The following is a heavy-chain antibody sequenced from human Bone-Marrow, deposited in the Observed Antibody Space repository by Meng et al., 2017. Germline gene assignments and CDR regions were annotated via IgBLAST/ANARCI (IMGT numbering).Heavy chain of an antibody. V-gene: IGHV4-59*01. CDR1: GGSISSYY. Sequence: ESLKISCTVSGGSISSYYWSWIRQPPGKGLEWIGYIYYSGSTNYNPSLKGRVTISVDTSKNQFSLKLSSGTAADTAVYYCARVRAWMFDYWGQGTLVTVSS. D-gene: IGHD5-12*01. J-gene: IGHJ4*02. CDR2: IYYSGST. CDR3: ARVRAWMFDY.